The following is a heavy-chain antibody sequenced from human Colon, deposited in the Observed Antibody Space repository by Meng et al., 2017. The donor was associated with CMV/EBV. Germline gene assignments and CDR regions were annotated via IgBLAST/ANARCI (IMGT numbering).Heavy chain of an antibody. Sequence: VQRVASGGGLVPLGGSLRLSCAAAGFTFSRFWMHWVRQAPGKGLVWVSRTNEDGTITNYADSVKGRFTISRDNAENTLYLQMNSLRAEDTAVYYCARDLSGASDFWGQGTLVTVSS. V-gene: IGHV3-74*01. CDR3: ARDLSGASDF. CDR1: GFTFSRFW. CDR2: TNEDGTIT. J-gene: IGHJ4*02. D-gene: IGHD7-27*01.